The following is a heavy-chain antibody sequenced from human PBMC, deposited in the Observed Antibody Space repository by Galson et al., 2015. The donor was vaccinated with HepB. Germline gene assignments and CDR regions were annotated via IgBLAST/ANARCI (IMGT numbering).Heavy chain of an antibody. D-gene: IGHD6-13*01. CDR3: ARGGSSSWYVDYYGMDV. Sequence: SVKVSCKASGYTFTGYYMHWVRQAPGQGLEWMGWINPNSGGTNYAQKFQGWVTMTRDTSISTAYMELSRLRSDDTAVYYCARGGSSSWYVDYYGMDVWGQGTTVTVSS. CDR2: INPNSGGT. J-gene: IGHJ6*02. CDR1: GYTFTGYY. V-gene: IGHV1-2*04.